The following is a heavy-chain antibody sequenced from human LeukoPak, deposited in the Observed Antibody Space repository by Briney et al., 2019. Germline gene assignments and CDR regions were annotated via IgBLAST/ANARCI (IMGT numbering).Heavy chain of an antibody. J-gene: IGHJ4*02. CDR2: VSSSSSYI. Sequence: PGGSLRLSCAASGFTFSSYSMNWVRQAPGKGLEWVSSVSSSSSYIFYAGSVKGRFTISRDNAKNSLYLQMNNLRAEDTAVYTCARVPEWNCRGTSCYFDYWGQGTLVTVSS. D-gene: IGHD2-2*01. V-gene: IGHV3-21*01. CDR3: ARVPEWNCRGTSCYFDY. CDR1: GFTFSSYS.